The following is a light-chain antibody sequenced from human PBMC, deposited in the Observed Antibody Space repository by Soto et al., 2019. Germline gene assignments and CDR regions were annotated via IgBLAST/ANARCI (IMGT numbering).Light chain of an antibody. CDR2: DNN. Sequence: QSVLTQPPSVSAAPGQKVTISCSGSSSIGNNYVSWYQQLPGTAPKLLIYDNNKRPSGIPDRFSGSKSGTSATLGITGLQTGDEADYYCGTWDSSLSAVVFGGGTKVTVL. CDR1: SSIGNNY. J-gene: IGLJ2*01. V-gene: IGLV1-51*01. CDR3: GTWDSSLSAVV.